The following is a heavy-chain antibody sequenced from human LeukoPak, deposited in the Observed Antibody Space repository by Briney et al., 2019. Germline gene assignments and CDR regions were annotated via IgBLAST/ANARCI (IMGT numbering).Heavy chain of an antibody. CDR1: GGSISSDNYY. V-gene: IGHV4-61*02. D-gene: IGHD3-16*02. CDR3: ARQVITFGGVIVVDY. Sequence: SETLSLTCTVSGGSISSDNYYWSWIRQPAGKGLEWIGRIYSSGSTNYNPSLKSRVTISVDTSKNQFSLKLSSVTAADTAVYYCARQVITFGGVIVVDYWGQGTLVTVSS. J-gene: IGHJ4*02. CDR2: IYSSGST.